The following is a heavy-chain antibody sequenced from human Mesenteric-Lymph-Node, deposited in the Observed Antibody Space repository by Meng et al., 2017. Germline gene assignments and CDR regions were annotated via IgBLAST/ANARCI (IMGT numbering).Heavy chain of an antibody. V-gene: IGHV3-33*06. D-gene: IGHD2-21*02. Sequence: GESLKISCVASGFTFSGYGMHWVRQAPGKGLEWVANTWYDGKKKYYADSVKGRFTISRDNSKNTLYLQLNALRVEDTAVYYCAKGDGTGGDSLDYWGQGTLVTVSS. J-gene: IGHJ4*02. CDR2: TWYDGKKK. CDR1: GFTFSGYG. CDR3: AKGDGTGGDSLDY.